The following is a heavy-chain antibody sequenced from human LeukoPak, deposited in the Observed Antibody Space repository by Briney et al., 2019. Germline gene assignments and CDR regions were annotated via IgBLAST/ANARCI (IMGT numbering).Heavy chain of an antibody. CDR3: AKNPGRGYSGNYYVDY. CDR1: GLTFSFYG. Sequence: GGSLRLSCAASGLTFSFYGMSWVRQAPGKGLEWVSLISGSRTSTYYSDSVKGRFTVSRDNSKNTLYLQMNSLRAEDTAVYYCAKNPGRGYSGNYYVDYWGQGTLVTVSS. D-gene: IGHD1-26*01. CDR2: ISGSRTST. J-gene: IGHJ4*02. V-gene: IGHV3-23*01.